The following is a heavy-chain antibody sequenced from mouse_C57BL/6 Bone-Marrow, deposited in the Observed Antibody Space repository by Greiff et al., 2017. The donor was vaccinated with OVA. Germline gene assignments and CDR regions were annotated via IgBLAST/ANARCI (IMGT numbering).Heavy chain of an antibody. V-gene: IGHV7-3*01. CDR3: ASLWFAY. Sequence: EVKLQESGGGLVQPGGSLSLSCAASGFTFTDYYMSWVRQPPGKALEWLGFIRHKANGYTTEYSASVKGRLTISRDNSHSFLYLQMDALGAEDSATYYCASLWFAYWGQGTLVTVSA. CDR2: IRHKANGYTT. J-gene: IGHJ3*01. CDR1: GFTFTDYY.